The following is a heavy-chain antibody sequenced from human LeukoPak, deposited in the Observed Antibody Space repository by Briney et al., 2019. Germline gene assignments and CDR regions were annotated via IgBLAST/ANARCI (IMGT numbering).Heavy chain of an antibody. CDR1: GFTFSNAW. D-gene: IGHD3-10*01. Sequence: GGSLRLSCAASGFTFSNAWMSWVRQAPGKGLEWVGRIKSKTDGGTTDYAAPVKGRFTISRDDSKNTLYLQMNSLKTKDTAVYYCTTDLWFGELSVDCWGQGTLVTVSS. V-gene: IGHV3-15*01. CDR2: IKSKTDGGTT. CDR3: TTDLWFGELSVDC. J-gene: IGHJ4*02.